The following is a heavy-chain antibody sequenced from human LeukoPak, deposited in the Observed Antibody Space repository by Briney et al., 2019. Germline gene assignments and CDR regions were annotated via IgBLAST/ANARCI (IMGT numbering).Heavy chain of an antibody. J-gene: IGHJ6*03. CDR1: GYTFTGYY. D-gene: IGHD3-10*01. CDR3: ARDLGGFGEMDYMDV. CDR2: INPNSGGT. Sequence: ASVKVSCKASGYTFTGYYMHWVRQAPGQGLEWMGWINPNSGGTNYAQKFQGRVTMTRDTSISTAYMELRSLRSDDTAVYYCARDLGGFGEMDYMDVWGKGTTVTISS. V-gene: IGHV1-2*02.